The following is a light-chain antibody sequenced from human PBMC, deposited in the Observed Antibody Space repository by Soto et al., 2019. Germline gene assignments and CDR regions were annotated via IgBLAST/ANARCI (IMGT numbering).Light chain of an antibody. J-gene: IGLJ7*01. V-gene: IGLV1-47*01. Sequence: QSVLTQPPSASGTPGQRVTISCSGSSSKIGSNYVYWYQQLPGTAPKLLIYRNNQRPSGVPDRFSASKSGTSASLAISGLRSEDEADYYCAAWDDSLSGPVFGGGTQLTVL. CDR3: AAWDDSLSGPV. CDR1: SSKIGSNY. CDR2: RNN.